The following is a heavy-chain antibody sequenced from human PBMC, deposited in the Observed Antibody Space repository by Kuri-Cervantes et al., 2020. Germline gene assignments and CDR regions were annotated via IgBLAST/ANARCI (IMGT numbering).Heavy chain of an antibody. CDR1: GFTVSSNY. CDR2: IYSGGST. V-gene: IGHV3-53*01. CDR3: ARGGRWFNDAFDI. J-gene: IGHJ3*02. Sequence: GESLKISCAASGFTVSSNYMSWVRQAPGKGLEWVSVIYSGGSTYYADSVKGRFTISRDNSKNTLYLQMNSLRAEDTAVYYCARGGRWFNDAFDIWGQGTMVTVSS. D-gene: IGHD4-23*01.